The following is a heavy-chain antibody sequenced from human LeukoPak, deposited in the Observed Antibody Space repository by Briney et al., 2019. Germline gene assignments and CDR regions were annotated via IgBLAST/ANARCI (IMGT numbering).Heavy chain of an antibody. V-gene: IGHV1-69*05. CDR3: ARDPSVLVGYYFDY. Sequence: GASVKVSCKASGGTFSSYAISWVRQAPGQGLEWMGGINPIFGTANYAQKFQGRVTITTDESTSTAYMELSSPRSEDTAVYYCARDPSVLVGYYFDYWGQGTLVTVSS. CDR1: GGTFSSYA. D-gene: IGHD5-12*01. CDR2: INPIFGTA. J-gene: IGHJ4*02.